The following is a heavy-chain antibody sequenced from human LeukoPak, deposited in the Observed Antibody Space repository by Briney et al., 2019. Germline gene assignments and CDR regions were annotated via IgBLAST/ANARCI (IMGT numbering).Heavy chain of an antibody. V-gene: IGHV1-2*02. J-gene: IGHJ3*02. Sequence: GASVKVSCKASGYTFTSYDINWVRQAPGQGLEWMGWINPNSGGTNYAQKFQGRVTMTRDTSISTAYMELSRLRSDDTAVYYCARIGATIVRAFDIWGQGTMVTVSS. CDR3: ARIGATIVRAFDI. CDR2: INPNSGGT. D-gene: IGHD5-24*01. CDR1: GYTFTSYD.